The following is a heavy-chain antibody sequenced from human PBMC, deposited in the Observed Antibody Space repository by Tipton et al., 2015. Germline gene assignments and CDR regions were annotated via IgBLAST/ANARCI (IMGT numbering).Heavy chain of an antibody. J-gene: IGHJ4*02. CDR1: VVSITTGDYY. Sequence: TLSLTCTVSVVSITTGDYYWSWIRQPAGKGLEWIGRIQTSGNTNYNPSLKSRVTMSADTSKNQSSLKLSSVTAADTAVYYCARGPYDSSGYLDYWGPGTLVTVSS. CDR3: ARGPYDSSGYLDY. V-gene: IGHV4-61*02. CDR2: IQTSGNT. D-gene: IGHD3-22*01.